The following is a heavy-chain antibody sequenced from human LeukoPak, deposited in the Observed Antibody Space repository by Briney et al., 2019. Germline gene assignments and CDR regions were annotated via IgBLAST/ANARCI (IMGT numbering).Heavy chain of an antibody. V-gene: IGHV1-69*06. Sequence: GASVKVSCKASGGTFSSYAISWVRQAPGQGLEXXXXXIPIFGTANYAQKFQGRVTITADKSTSTAYMELSSLRSEDTAVYYCARGPNYYGSGSYLDYWGQGTLVTVSS. CDR2: XIPIFGTA. D-gene: IGHD3-10*01. J-gene: IGHJ4*02. CDR1: GGTFSSYA. CDR3: ARGPNYYGSGSYLDY.